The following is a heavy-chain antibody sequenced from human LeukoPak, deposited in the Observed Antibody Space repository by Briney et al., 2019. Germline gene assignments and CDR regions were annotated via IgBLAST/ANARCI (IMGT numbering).Heavy chain of an antibody. D-gene: IGHD6-19*01. CDR2: ISGTTGST. CDR1: GFTFSNYA. J-gene: IGHJ4*02. V-gene: IGHV3-23*01. CDR3: AKGVAVASPYYFDY. Sequence: GGSLRLSCAASGFTFSNYAISWVRQAPGKGLEWVSGISGTTGSTYYADSVRGRFTISRDNSKNTLYLQMNSLRAEDTAVYYCAKGVAVASPYYFDYWGQGTLVTVSS.